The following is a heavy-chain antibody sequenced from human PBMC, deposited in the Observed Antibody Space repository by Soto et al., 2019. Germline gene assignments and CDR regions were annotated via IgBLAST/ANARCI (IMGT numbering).Heavy chain of an antibody. Sequence: SETLSLTCAVYGASFSGYYWSWIRQPPGKGLEWIGEINHSGSTNYNPSLKSRVTISVDTSKNQFSLKLSSVTAADTAVYYCASGAKRHFDYWGQGTLVTVSS. V-gene: IGHV4-34*01. J-gene: IGHJ4*02. CDR3: ASGAKRHFDY. CDR2: INHSGST. CDR1: GASFSGYY.